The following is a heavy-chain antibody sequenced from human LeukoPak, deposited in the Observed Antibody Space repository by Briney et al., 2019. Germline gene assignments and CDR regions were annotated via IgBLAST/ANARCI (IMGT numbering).Heavy chain of an antibody. D-gene: IGHD3-22*01. CDR3: TTGPRITMIVVVIGGSD. J-gene: IGHJ4*02. CDR2: IKSKTDGGTT. CDR1: GFTFSNAW. Sequence: GGSLRLSCAASGFTFSNAWMSWVRQAPGKGLEWVGRIKSKTDGGTTDYAAPVKGRFTISRDDSKNTLYLQMNSLKTEDTAVYYCTTGPRITMIVVVIGGSDWGQGTLVTVSS. V-gene: IGHV3-15*01.